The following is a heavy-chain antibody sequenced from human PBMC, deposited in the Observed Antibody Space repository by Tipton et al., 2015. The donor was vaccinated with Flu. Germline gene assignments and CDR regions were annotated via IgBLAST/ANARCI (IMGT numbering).Heavy chain of an antibody. CDR2: IHKTGTT. D-gene: IGHD4-11*01. V-gene: IGHV4-38-2*01. Sequence: TLSLTCSVSGDSIGSPYYWGWIRQPPGKGLEWIGNIHKTGTTYYNPSLTSRVTISVDTSKNQFSLRLTSVTAADTAVYYCVRRDYSNYVSEPKNWFDPWGQGILVTVSS. J-gene: IGHJ5*02. CDR3: VRRDYSNYVSEPKNWFDP. CDR1: GDSIGSPYY.